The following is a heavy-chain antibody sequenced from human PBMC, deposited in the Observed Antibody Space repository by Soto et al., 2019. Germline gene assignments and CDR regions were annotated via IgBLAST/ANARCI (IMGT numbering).Heavy chain of an antibody. CDR2: INPSGGST. V-gene: IGHV1-46*01. J-gene: IGHJ6*02. CDR1: GYTFTSYY. Sequence: GASVKVSCKASGYTFTSYYIHWVRQAPGHGLEWMAIINPSGGSTDYAQKFQDRVTLTRDTSTSTVHMELSSLRYEDTAVYYCARPGIARETGYHFGMDVWGQGTTVTVSS. D-gene: IGHD3-10*01. CDR3: ARPGIARETGYHFGMDV.